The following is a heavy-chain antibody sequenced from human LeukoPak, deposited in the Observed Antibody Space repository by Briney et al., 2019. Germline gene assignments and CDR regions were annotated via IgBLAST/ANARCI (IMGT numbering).Heavy chain of an antibody. CDR1: GGSISSYY. V-gene: IGHV4-59*01. D-gene: IGHD6-13*01. J-gene: IGHJ5*02. CDR3: VRAAGSSSWST. CDR2: VYYSGST. Sequence: PSETLSLTCTVSGGSISSYYWSWIRQPPGKGLEWIGYVYYSGSTNYNPSLKSRVYISVDASNNQFSLKLRSVTVADTAVYYCVRAAGSSSWSTWGQGALVTVSS.